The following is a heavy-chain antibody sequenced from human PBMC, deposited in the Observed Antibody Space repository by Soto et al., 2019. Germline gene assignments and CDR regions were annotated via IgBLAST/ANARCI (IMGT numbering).Heavy chain of an antibody. Sequence: GGSLRLSCAASGLTVSSYGMHWVRQAPGKGLEWVAVIWYDGSNKYYADSVKGRFTISRDNSKNTLYLQMNSLRAEDTAVYYCARDRSAAQTYYYYGMDVWGQGTTVTVSS. CDR2: IWYDGSNK. D-gene: IGHD3-10*01. V-gene: IGHV3-33*01. CDR1: GLTVSSYG. CDR3: ARDRSAAQTYYYYGMDV. J-gene: IGHJ6*02.